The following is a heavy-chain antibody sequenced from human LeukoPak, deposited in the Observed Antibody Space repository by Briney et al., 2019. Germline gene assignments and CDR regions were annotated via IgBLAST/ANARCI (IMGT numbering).Heavy chain of an antibody. V-gene: IGHV3-23*01. CDR1: GFTFSSYA. CDR3: AKGPDCSSTSCYDGAFWYFDY. D-gene: IGHD2-2*01. J-gene: IGHJ4*02. Sequence: GGSLRLSCGASGFTFSSYAMSWVRQAPGKGLEWVSAISGSGGSTYYADSVKGRFTISRDNSKNTLYLQMNSLRAEDTAVYYCAKGPDCSSTSCYDGAFWYFDYWGQGTLVAVSS. CDR2: ISGSGGST.